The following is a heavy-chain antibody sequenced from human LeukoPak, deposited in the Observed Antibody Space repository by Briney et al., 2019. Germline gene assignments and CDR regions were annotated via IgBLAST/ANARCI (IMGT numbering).Heavy chain of an antibody. CDR2: IYHSGST. D-gene: IGHD6-19*01. CDR1: GYSISSGYY. V-gene: IGHV4-38-2*01. Sequence: SETLSLTCAVSGYSISSGYYWGWIRQPPGKGLEWIGSIYHSGSTYYNPSLKSRVTISVDTSKNQFSLKLSSVTAADTAAYYCARALYSSGWYFIHWGQGTLVTVSS. CDR3: ARALYSSGWYFIH. J-gene: IGHJ4*02.